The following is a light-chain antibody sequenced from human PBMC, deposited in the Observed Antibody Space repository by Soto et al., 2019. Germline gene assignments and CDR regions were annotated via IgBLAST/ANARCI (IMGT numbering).Light chain of an antibody. V-gene: IGKV3-20*01. J-gene: IGKJ1*01. CDR3: QQYASSPRT. Sequence: EIVLTQSPGTLSLSPGERATLPCRASQSVSSSYLAWYQQKPGQAPRLLIYGASSRATGIPDRFSGSGSGTDFTLTISRLEPEDFAVYYCQQYASSPRTFGQGTKVDIK. CDR2: GAS. CDR1: QSVSSSY.